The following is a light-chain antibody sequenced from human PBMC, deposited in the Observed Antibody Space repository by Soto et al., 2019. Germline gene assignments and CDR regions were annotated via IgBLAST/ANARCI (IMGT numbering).Light chain of an antibody. CDR2: GAS. CDR1: QSVSSN. V-gene: IGKV3-15*01. CDR3: QQYNTWPYT. J-gene: IGKJ2*01. Sequence: EIVMTQSPATLSVSPGERATLSCRASQSVSSNLAWYQQKPGQAPRLLIYGASTRATGIPGRFSGSGSGTDFSLTISSLQSEDFAVYYCQQYNTWPYTCGQGTKLEIK.